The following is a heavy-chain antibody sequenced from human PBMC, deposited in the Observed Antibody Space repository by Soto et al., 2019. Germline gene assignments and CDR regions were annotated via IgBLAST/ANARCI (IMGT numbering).Heavy chain of an antibody. CDR2: INTYNGMT. D-gene: IGHD5-12*01. Sequence: QVQLVQSGGEVKKPGASVTVSCKASGYTFINYHITWVRQAPGQGLEWMAWINTYNGMTDYAQRFQGRVTMTRDTSTSTAYMERRNLGSDVTAGYFCAKSPRGAMATDWGQGNLVTVSS. J-gene: IGHJ4*02. CDR1: GYTFINYH. V-gene: IGHV1-18*01. CDR3: AKSPRGAMATD.